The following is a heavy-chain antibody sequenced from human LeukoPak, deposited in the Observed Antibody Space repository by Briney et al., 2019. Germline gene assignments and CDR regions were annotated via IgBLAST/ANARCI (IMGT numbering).Heavy chain of an antibody. Sequence: PGGSLRLSCAASGFTFSNAWMNWVRQAPGKGLEWVGRIKSKTDGGTTDYAAPVKGRFTISRDDSKNTMYLQLNSLKTEDTAVYYCTTDLKGITFGGVIVQYYFDYWGQGTLVTVSS. D-gene: IGHD3-16*02. CDR1: GFTFSNAW. J-gene: IGHJ4*02. V-gene: IGHV3-15*01. CDR3: TTDLKGITFGGVIVQYYFDY. CDR2: IKSKTDGGTT.